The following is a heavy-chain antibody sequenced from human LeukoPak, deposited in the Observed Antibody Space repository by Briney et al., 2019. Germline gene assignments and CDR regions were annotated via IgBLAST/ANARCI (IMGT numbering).Heavy chain of an antibody. Sequence: PSETLSLTCTVSGGSITTSGYYWGWIRQSPGKGLEYFASIDSSGNAYYNPSLQSRVTISADTSKNQFSLKLSSVTAADTAVYYCARDIVGANDHFDYWGQGTLVTVSS. CDR1: GGSITTSGYY. J-gene: IGHJ4*02. CDR2: IDSSGNA. V-gene: IGHV4-39*07. D-gene: IGHD1-26*01. CDR3: ARDIVGANDHFDY.